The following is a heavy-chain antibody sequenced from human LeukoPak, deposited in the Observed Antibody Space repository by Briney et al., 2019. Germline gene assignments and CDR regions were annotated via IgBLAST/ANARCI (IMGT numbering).Heavy chain of an antibody. CDR1: GGSITSYY. D-gene: IGHD2-15*01. J-gene: IGHJ5*02. CDR3: ATSGGILNWFDP. CDR2: IHTSGST. Sequence: SETLSLTCTVSGGSITSYYWNWIRQPAGKGLEWIGHIHTSGSTNYNPSLKSRVTMSVDTSKNQFSLKLSSVTAADTAVYYCATSGGILNWFDPWGQETLVTVSS. V-gene: IGHV4-4*07.